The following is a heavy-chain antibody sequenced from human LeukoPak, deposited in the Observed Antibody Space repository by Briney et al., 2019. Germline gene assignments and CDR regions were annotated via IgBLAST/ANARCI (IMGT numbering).Heavy chain of an antibody. Sequence: GSLRLSCAASGFAFSSFAMGWIRQSPGKGLEWIGHIYHSGSTDYNPSLKSRVTISIDMSRKEFSLKLTSVTVADTAMYYCVRLRWELLAPYFDHWGQGSLVIVSS. CDR1: GFAFSSFA. J-gene: IGHJ4*02. D-gene: IGHD2-15*01. CDR2: IYHSGST. V-gene: IGHV4-59*01. CDR3: VRLRWELLAPYFDH.